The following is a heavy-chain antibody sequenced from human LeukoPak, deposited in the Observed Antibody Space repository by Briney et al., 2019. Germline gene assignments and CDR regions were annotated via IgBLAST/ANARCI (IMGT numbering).Heavy chain of an antibody. Sequence: PSETLSLTCTVSGRSISSGGYYWSWIRQHPGKGLEWVGYIYYSGSTYYNPSLKSRVTISVDTSKNQFSLKLSSVTAADTAVYYCAVGYYGSGTPFDYWGQGTLVTVSS. D-gene: IGHD3-10*01. CDR3: AVGYYGSGTPFDY. CDR1: GRSISSGGYY. J-gene: IGHJ4*02. V-gene: IGHV4-31*03. CDR2: IYYSGST.